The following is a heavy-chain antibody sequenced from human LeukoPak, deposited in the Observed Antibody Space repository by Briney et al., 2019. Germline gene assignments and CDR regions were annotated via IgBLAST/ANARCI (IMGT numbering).Heavy chain of an antibody. J-gene: IGHJ1*01. D-gene: IGHD6-13*01. CDR2: IIPIFGTA. V-gene: IGHV1-69*05. Sequence: SVKVSCKASGGTFSSYAISWVRQAPGQGLEWMGRIIPIFGTANYAQKFQGRVTITTDESTSTAYMELSRLRSDDTAVYYCARGEVSSWYDYFQHWGQGSLVTVSS. CDR3: ARGEVSSWYDYFQH. CDR1: GGTFSSYA.